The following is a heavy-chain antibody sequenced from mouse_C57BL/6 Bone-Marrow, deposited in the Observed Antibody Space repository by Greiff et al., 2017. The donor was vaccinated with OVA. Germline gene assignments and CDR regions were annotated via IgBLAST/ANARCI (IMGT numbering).Heavy chain of an antibody. CDR2: ISYDGSN. V-gene: IGHV3-6*01. CDR3: ARDYNYGSSWFAY. Sequence: DVQLQESGPGLVKPSQSLSLTCSVTGYSITSGYYWNWIRQFPGNKLEWMGYISYDGSNNYNPSLKNRISITRDTSKNQFFLKLNSVTTEDTATYYCARDYNYGSSWFAYWGQGTLVTVSA. J-gene: IGHJ3*01. D-gene: IGHD1-1*01. CDR1: GYSITSGYY.